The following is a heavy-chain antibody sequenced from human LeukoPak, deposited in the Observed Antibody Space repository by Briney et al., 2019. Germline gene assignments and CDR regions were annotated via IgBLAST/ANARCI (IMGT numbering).Heavy chain of an antibody. V-gene: IGHV4-4*07. Sequence: PSETLSLTCTVSGGSISSYYWSWIRQPAGKGLEWIGRIYTSGSTNYNPSLKSRVTMSVDTSKNQFSLKLSSVTAADTAVYYCARSIVVPAAMGRREGQFDYWGQGTLVTVSS. D-gene: IGHD2-2*01. CDR1: GGSISSYY. CDR3: ARSIVVPAAMGRREGQFDY. J-gene: IGHJ4*02. CDR2: IYTSGST.